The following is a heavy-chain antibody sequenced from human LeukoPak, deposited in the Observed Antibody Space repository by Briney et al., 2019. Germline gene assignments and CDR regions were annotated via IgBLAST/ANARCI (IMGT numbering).Heavy chain of an antibody. CDR3: ARYMVQGVSIDY. CDR1: GGSISSSSYY. V-gene: IGHV4-39*01. CDR2: IYYSGST. Sequence: PSETLSLTCTVSGGSISSSSYYWGWMRQPPGKGREWIGSIYYSGSTYYNPSLKSRVTISVDTSKNQFSPKLSSVTAADTAVYYCARYMVQGVSIDYWGQGTLVTVSS. D-gene: IGHD3-10*01. J-gene: IGHJ4*02.